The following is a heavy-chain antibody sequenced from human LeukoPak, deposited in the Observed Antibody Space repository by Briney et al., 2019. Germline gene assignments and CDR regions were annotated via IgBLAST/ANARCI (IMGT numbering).Heavy chain of an antibody. D-gene: IGHD3-22*01. Sequence: GASVKVSCKASGYTFTSYYMHWVRQAPGQGLEWMGIINPSGGSTSYAQKFQGRVTMTRDTSTSTVYMELSSLRSEDTAVYYCARDHQGYYDSSGYSKLGDYWGQGTLVTVSS. CDR3: ARDHQGYYDSSGYSKLGDY. CDR1: GYTFTSYY. J-gene: IGHJ4*02. CDR2: INPSGGST. V-gene: IGHV1-46*01.